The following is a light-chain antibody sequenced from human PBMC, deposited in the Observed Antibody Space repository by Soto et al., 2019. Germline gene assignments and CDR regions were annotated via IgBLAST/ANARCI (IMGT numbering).Light chain of an antibody. CDR2: SAS. Sequence: DIQMTQSPSSLSASVGDRVTITCRASQGISSYLAWYRQKPGKVPKLLIYSASTLQSGVPSRFSGSGSGTDFTLTISSLQPEDVATYYCQKCNSAPFTFGPGTKVDIK. J-gene: IGKJ3*01. CDR1: QGISSY. V-gene: IGKV1-27*01. CDR3: QKCNSAPFT.